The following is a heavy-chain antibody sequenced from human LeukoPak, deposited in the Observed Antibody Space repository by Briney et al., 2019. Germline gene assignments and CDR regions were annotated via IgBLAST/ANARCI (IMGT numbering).Heavy chain of an antibody. CDR1: GGSISSSSYY. CDR2: IYYSGST. J-gene: IGHJ4*02. D-gene: IGHD5-12*01. Sequence: SETLSLTCTVSGGSISSSSYYWGWIRQPPGKGLEWIGSIYYSGSTYYNPSLKSRVTISVDTSKNQFSLKLSSVTAADTAVYYCAESDSGYFFGYWGQGTLVTVSS. CDR3: AESDSGYFFGY. V-gene: IGHV4-39*01.